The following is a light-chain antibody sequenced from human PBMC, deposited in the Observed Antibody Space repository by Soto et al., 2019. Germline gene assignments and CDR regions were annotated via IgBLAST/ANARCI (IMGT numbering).Light chain of an antibody. CDR1: SSDVGGYNY. J-gene: IGLJ1*01. V-gene: IGLV2-14*01. CDR2: DVS. CDR3: SSYTSSSTPYA. Sequence: QSVLTQPASVSGSPGQSIAISCTGTSSDVGGYNYVSWYQQHPGKAPKLMIYDVSNRPSGVSNRCSGSKSGSTASLTNSGLQAEDEADYYYSSYTSSSTPYAFGNGTKVTVL.